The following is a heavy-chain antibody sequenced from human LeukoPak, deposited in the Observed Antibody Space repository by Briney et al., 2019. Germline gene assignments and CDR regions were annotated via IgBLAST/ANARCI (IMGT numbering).Heavy chain of an antibody. V-gene: IGHV4-59*01. J-gene: IGHJ6*03. CDR3: ARGRYYYDSSGYYYYYYYYMDV. CDR2: IYYSGST. D-gene: IGHD3-22*01. Sequence: SETLSLTCTVSGGSISSYYWSWIRQPPGKGLEWIGYIYYSGSTNYNPSLKSRVTISADTSKNQFSLKLSSVTAADTAVYYCARGRYYYDSSGYYYYYYYYMDVWGKGTTVTVSS. CDR1: GGSISSYY.